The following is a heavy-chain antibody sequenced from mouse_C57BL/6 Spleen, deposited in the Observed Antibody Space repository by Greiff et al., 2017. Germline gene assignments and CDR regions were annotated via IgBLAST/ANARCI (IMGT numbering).Heavy chain of an antibody. CDR1: GYSITSGYD. CDR2: ISYSGST. J-gene: IGHJ3*01. D-gene: IGHD4-1*01. V-gene: IGHV3-1*01. CDR3: ARGDWDGGFAY. Sequence: EVKLLESGPGMVKPSQSLSLTCTVTGYSITSGYDWHWIRHFPGNKLEWVGYISYSGSTNYNPSLKSRISITHDTSKNHFFLKLNSVTTEDTATYYCARGDWDGGFAYWGQGTLVTVSA.